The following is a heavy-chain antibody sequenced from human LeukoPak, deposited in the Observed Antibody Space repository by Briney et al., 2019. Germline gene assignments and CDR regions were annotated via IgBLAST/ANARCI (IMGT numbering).Heavy chain of an antibody. D-gene: IGHD1-26*01. CDR2: IDTDETT. CDR1: GFTFSNYW. CDR3: ARGAGIVGSTTPFDY. J-gene: IGHJ4*02. Sequence: PGGSLRLSCAASGFTFSNYWMHWVRQTPGKGLVWVLRIDTDETTGFADSVKGRFTISRDNAKSTLYLQMDSLRAEDTAVYYCARGAGIVGSTTPFDYWGQGALVTVSS. V-gene: IGHV3-74*01.